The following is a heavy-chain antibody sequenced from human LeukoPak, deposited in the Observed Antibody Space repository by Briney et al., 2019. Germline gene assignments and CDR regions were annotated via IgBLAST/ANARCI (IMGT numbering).Heavy chain of an antibody. Sequence: GGSLRLSCAASGFTVSNNYMNCVRQAPGKGLEWVSLIYSGGDTNYADSVKGRFTISRDRSKNTLYLQMNSLRAEDTAVYYCARDPPAVRTNTYAWGQGTLVTVSS. J-gene: IGHJ5*02. CDR1: GFTVSNNY. CDR2: IYSGGDT. CDR3: ARDPPAVRTNTYA. V-gene: IGHV3-66*01. D-gene: IGHD4/OR15-4a*01.